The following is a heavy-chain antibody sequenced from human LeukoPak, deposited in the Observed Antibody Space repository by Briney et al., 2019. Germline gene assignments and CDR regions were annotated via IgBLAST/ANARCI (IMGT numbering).Heavy chain of an antibody. D-gene: IGHD5-12*01. J-gene: IGHJ3*02. CDR1: GFTFGSYG. CDR3: ARVRLVATKYDAFDI. CDR2: IKQDGSEN. V-gene: IGHV3-7*04. Sequence: PGGSLRLSCAASGFTFGSYGMHWVRHPPAKELEWVAKIKQDGSENNYVDSVKGRFTISRDSAKNSLYLQMNSLRAEDTAVYYCARVRLVATKYDAFDIWGQGTMVTVSS.